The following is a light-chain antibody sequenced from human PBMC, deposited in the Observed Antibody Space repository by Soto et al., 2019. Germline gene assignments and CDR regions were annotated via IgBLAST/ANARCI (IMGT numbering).Light chain of an antibody. CDR2: AND. J-gene: IGLJ2*01. CDR3: AVWDDNLRGL. Sequence: QSVLTQPHSVSGTPGQRVTISCSGSRSNIGGNAVTWYQQVPGTAPKLLIYANDQRPSGISDRFSGSKSSTSASLAISGLQSEDEADYYCAVWDDNLRGLFGGGTQLAVL. V-gene: IGLV1-44*01. CDR1: RSNIGGNA.